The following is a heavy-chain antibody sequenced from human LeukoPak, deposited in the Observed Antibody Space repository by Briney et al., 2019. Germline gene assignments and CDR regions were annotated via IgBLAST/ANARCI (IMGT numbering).Heavy chain of an antibody. CDR2: TYVSGST. Sequence: PSQTLSLTCTVSGGSVSIGSFYWSWIRQPAGKGLEWIGRTYVSGSTDYNPSLRSRVTISKDMSKNQVSLRLTSVTAADTAVYYCARTNDFWTGYYEKWGQGTLVTVSS. D-gene: IGHD3/OR15-3a*01. CDR1: GGSVSIGSFY. J-gene: IGHJ4*02. CDR3: ARTNDFWTGYYEK. V-gene: IGHV4-61*02.